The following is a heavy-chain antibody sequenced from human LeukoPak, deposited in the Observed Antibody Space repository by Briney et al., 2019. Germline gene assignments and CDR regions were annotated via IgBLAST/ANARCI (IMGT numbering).Heavy chain of an antibody. J-gene: IGHJ4*02. D-gene: IGHD6-13*01. CDR1: GFTVSSNY. Sequence: GRSLRLSCAASGFTVSSNYMSWVRQAPGKGLEWVSLIYSGGSTYYADSVKGRFTISRDNSKNTLYLQMNSLRAEDTAVYYCARRPAAAGSFDYWGQGTLGTVSS. CDR2: IYSGGST. CDR3: ARRPAAAGSFDY. V-gene: IGHV3-66*04.